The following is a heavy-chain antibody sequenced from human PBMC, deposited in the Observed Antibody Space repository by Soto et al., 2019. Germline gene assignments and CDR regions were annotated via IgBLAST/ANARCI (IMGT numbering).Heavy chain of an antibody. V-gene: IGHV4-34*01. CDR3: ARDPYCSGGSCEDY. Sequence: SETLSLTCAVYGGSFSGYYWSWIRQPPGKGLEWIGEINHSGSTNYNPSLKSRVTISVDTSKNQFSLKLSSVTAADTAVYYCARDPYCSGGSCEDYWGQGTLVTVSS. D-gene: IGHD2-15*01. J-gene: IGHJ4*02. CDR1: GGSFSGYY. CDR2: INHSGST.